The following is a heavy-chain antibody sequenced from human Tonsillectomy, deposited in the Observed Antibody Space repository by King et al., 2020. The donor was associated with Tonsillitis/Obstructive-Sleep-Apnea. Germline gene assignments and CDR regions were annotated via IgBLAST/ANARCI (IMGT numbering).Heavy chain of an antibody. D-gene: IGHD3-22*01. CDR2: ISSSGTII. V-gene: IGHV3-48*03. CDR3: ASSSDYDSNGYYSWGDH. J-gene: IGHJ4*02. CDR1: GFTFSNYE. Sequence: VQLVESGGGLVQPGGSLRLSCAASGFTFSNYEMNWVRQAPGKGLEWVSYISSSGTIIYYTDSLKGRFTISRDNAKNSLYLQMNSLRAEDTAVYYCASSSDYDSNGYYSWGDHWGQGTLVTVSS.